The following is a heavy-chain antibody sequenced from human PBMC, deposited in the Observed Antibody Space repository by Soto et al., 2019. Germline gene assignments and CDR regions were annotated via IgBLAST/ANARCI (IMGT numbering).Heavy chain of an antibody. V-gene: IGHV4-4*07. CDR2: IYTSGST. J-gene: IGHJ5*02. CDR1: GGSISSYY. CDR3: ARSPRGIAAAGPNWFDP. D-gene: IGHD6-13*01. Sequence: SETLSLTCTVSGGSISSYYWSWIRQPAGKGLEWIGRIYTSGSTNYNPSLKSRVTMSVDTSKNQFSLKLSSVTAADTAVYYCARSPRGIAAAGPNWFDPWGQGTLVTVSS.